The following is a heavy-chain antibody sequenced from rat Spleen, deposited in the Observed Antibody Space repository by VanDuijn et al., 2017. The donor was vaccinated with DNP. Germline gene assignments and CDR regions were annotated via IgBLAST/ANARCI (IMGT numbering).Heavy chain of an antibody. J-gene: IGHJ2*01. V-gene: IGHV5-31*01. CDR2: ISPSGGST. D-gene: IGHD2-5*01. CDR3: ETFLTDY. Sequence: EVQLVESGGGPVQPGRSLKLSCVASGFIFSNYWMTWIRQAPGKGLEWVASISPSGGSTYYRDSVKGRFTISRDNAKSTLYLQMDSLRSEDTASYYCETFLTDYWGQGVMVTVSS. CDR1: GFIFSNYW.